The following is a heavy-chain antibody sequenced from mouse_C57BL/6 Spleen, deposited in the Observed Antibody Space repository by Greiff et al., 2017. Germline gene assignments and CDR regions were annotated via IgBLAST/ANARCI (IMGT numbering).Heavy chain of an antibody. V-gene: IGHV3-6*01. CDR2: ISYDGSN. D-gene: IGHD1-1*01. CDR3: AITTVVAPMDY. J-gene: IGHJ4*01. CDR1: GYSITSGYY. Sequence: EVKLLESGPGLVKPSQSLSLTCSVTGYSITSGYYWNWIRQFPGNKLEWMGYISYDGSNNYNPSLKNRISITRDTSKNQFFLKLNSVTTEDTATYYCAITTVVAPMDYWGQGTSVTVSS.